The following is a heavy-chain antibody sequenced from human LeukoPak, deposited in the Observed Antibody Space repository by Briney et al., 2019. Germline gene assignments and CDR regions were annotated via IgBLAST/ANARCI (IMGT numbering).Heavy chain of an antibody. Sequence: PSETLSLTCTVSGGSISGYFWSWIRQPPGEGREGIGYIYYRGYTIYNLSLKSRATISVDTSKNLFSLELTSVTAADTAVYYCARHADIAAYREGPDVWGKGTTVTVSS. J-gene: IGHJ6*04. CDR2: IYYRGYT. CDR3: ARHADIAAYREGPDV. V-gene: IGHV4-59*01. CDR1: GGSISGYF. D-gene: IGHD2-15*01.